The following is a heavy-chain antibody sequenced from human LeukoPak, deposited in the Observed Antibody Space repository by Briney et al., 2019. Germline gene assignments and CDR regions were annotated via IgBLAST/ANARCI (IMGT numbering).Heavy chain of an antibody. D-gene: IGHD6-6*01. CDR3: ARLNLVARTYYHSGMDV. CDR1: GGSISSGGYS. Sequence: PSQTLSLTCAVSGGSISSGGYSWSWIRQPPGKGLEWIGSIFYSGSTNYNPSLKSRVTMSVDTSKNRFSLKLSSVTATDTSLYYCARLNLVARTYYHSGMDVWGQGTTVTVSS. J-gene: IGHJ6*02. CDR2: IFYSGST. V-gene: IGHV4-30-2*03.